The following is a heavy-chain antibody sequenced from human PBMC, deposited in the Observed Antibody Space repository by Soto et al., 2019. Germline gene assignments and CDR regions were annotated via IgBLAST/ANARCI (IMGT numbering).Heavy chain of an antibody. CDR2: SSYDGRET. D-gene: IGHD3-10*01. Sequence: GGSLRLSCAASDFDCSSYGIHWVRQAPGKGLEWVAASSYDGRETFYADSAKGRFTVSKEMSKNTAFLQMNALRHEDTAVYFCARDSGWPILNFDNWGQRPPVTVSS. V-gene: IGHV3-30*03. CDR3: ARDSGWPILNFDN. J-gene: IGHJ4*02. CDR1: DFDCSSYG.